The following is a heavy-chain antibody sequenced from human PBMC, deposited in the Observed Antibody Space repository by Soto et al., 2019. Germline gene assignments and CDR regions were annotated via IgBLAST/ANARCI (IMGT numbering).Heavy chain of an antibody. CDR2: IWYDGSNK. Sequence: GESLKISCAASGFTFSSYGMHWVRQAPGKGLEWVAVIWYDGSNKYYADSVKGRFTISRDNSKNTLYLQMNSLRAEDTAVYYCARGGNELFYYYGMDVWGQGTTVTVSS. D-gene: IGHD1-26*01. CDR1: GFTFSSYG. V-gene: IGHV3-33*01. J-gene: IGHJ6*02. CDR3: ARGGNELFYYYGMDV.